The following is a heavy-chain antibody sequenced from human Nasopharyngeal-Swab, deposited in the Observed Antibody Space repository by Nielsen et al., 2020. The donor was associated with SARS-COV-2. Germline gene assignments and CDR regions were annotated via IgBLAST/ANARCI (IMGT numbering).Heavy chain of an antibody. CDR3: ARESDYYDSSGSLGDAFDI. D-gene: IGHD3-22*01. V-gene: IGHV4-59*01. CDR2: IYYSGST. J-gene: IGHJ3*02. CDR1: GGSISSYY. Sequence: SETLSLTCTVSGGSISSYYWSWIRQPPGKGLECIGYIYYSGSTNYNPSLKSRVTISVDTSKNQFSLKLSSVTAADTAVYYCARESDYYDSSGSLGDAFDIWGQGTMVTVSS.